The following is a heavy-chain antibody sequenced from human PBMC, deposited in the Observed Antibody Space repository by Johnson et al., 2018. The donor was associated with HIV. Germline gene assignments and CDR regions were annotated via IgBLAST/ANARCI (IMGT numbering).Heavy chain of an antibody. CDR2: IYTGGST. V-gene: IGHV3-66*02. D-gene: IGHD6-19*01. Sequence: VQLVESGGGLVKPGGSLRLSCAASGFTFSDYYMNWIRQAPGKGLEWVSVIYTGGSTHYADSVKGRFTISRDNSKNTLYLQMNSLRAEDTAVYYCARDYQWLVQDDAFDIWGQGTMVTVSS. CDR3: ARDYQWLVQDDAFDI. J-gene: IGHJ3*02. CDR1: GFTFSDYY.